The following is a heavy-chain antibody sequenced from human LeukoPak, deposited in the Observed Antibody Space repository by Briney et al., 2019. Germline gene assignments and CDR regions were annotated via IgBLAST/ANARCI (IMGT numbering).Heavy chain of an antibody. CDR2: IYHSGST. CDR1: GYSISSGYY. V-gene: IGHV4-38-2*02. J-gene: IGHJ5*02. D-gene: IGHD6-13*01. Sequence: PSETLSLTCTASGYSISSGYYWGWIRQPPGKGLEWIGSIYHSGSTYYNPSLKSRVTISVDTSKNQFSLKLSSVTAADTAVYYCARLGGIAAASPLNWFDPWGQGTLVTVSS. CDR3: ARLGGIAAASPLNWFDP.